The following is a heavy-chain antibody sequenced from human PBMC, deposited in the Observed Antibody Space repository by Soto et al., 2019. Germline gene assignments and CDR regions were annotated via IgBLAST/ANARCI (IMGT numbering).Heavy chain of an antibody. Sequence: QVQLVQSGAEVKKPGASVKVSCKASGYIFTGYYMHWVRQAPGQGLEWMGWINPNSGGTNYAQKFQGWVTMARDKSISTAYMELSRLRSDDTAVYYCARGCIVVVPAPHLFDYWGQGTLVTVSS. J-gene: IGHJ4*02. CDR1: GYIFTGYY. D-gene: IGHD2-2*01. CDR3: ARGCIVVVPAPHLFDY. V-gene: IGHV1-2*04. CDR2: INPNSGGT.